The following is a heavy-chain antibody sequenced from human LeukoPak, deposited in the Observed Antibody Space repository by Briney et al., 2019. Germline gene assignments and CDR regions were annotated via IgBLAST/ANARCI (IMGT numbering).Heavy chain of an antibody. CDR2: IKQDGSEK. CDR1: GFTFSSYW. CDR3: ARESPMVRDYYGMDV. Sequence: PGGSLRLSCAASGFTFSSYWMSWVRQAPGKGLEWVANIKQDGSEKYYVDSVKGRFTISRDNAKNSLYLQMNSLRAEDTAVYYCARESPMVRDYYGMDVWGQGTTVTVSS. D-gene: IGHD3-10*01. J-gene: IGHJ6*02. V-gene: IGHV3-7*03.